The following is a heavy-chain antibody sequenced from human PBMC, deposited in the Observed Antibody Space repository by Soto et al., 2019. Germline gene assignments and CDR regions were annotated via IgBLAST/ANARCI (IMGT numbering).Heavy chain of an antibody. CDR3: VKDRRTEAYGMEV. CDR1: GFTFSSYG. CDR2: ISYDGIRK. Sequence: QVQLMESGGGVVQPGRSQRLSCAASGFTFSSYGMYWVRQAPSRGLEWVAVISYDGIRKFYGDSVKGRFTISRDNSQNTVYLQMNSLRAEDTAVYYCVKDRRTEAYGMEVWGQGTTVTVSS. J-gene: IGHJ6*02. D-gene: IGHD2-21*01. V-gene: IGHV3-30*18.